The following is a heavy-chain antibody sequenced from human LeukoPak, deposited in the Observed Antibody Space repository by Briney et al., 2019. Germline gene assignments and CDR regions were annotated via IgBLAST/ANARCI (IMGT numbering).Heavy chain of an antibody. CDR3: ARTPRAGLGNFDY. D-gene: IGHD2-15*01. CDR1: GYTFTGYY. CDR2: INPNSGGT. J-gene: IGHJ4*02. Sequence: GASVKVSCKASGYTFTGYYMHWVRQAPGHGLEGMGWINPNSGGTNYAQKFQGRVTMTRDTSISTAYMELSRLRSDDTAVYYCARTPRAGLGNFDYWGQGTLVTVSS. V-gene: IGHV1-2*02.